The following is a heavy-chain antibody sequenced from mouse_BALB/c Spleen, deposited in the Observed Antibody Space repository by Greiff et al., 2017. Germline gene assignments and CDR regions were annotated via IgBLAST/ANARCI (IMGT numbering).Heavy chain of an antibody. CDR2: INPSNGGT. J-gene: IGHJ4*01. CDR3: TRRDWDDAMDY. Sequence: QVQLQQSGAELAKPGASVKMSCKASGYTFTSYYMYWVKQRPGQGLEWIGEINPSNGGTNFNEKFKSKATLTVDKSSSTAYMQLSSLTSEDSAVYYCTRRDWDDAMDYWGQGTSVTVSS. CDR1: GYTFTSYY. V-gene: IGHV1S81*02. D-gene: IGHD4-1*01.